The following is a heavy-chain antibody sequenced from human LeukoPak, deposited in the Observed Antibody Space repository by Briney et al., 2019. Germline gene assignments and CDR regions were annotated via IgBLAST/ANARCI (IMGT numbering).Heavy chain of an antibody. CDR1: GYSNSSGYY. Sequence: SETLSLXCAVSGYSNSSGYYWGWIQQPPGKGLEWIGSIYHSGSTYYNPSLKSRVTISVDTSKNQFSLKLSSVTAADTAVYYCARRSITMVRGVTYNWFDPWGQGTLVTVSS. D-gene: IGHD3-10*01. V-gene: IGHV4-38-2*01. CDR2: IYHSGST. CDR3: ARRSITMVRGVTYNWFDP. J-gene: IGHJ5*02.